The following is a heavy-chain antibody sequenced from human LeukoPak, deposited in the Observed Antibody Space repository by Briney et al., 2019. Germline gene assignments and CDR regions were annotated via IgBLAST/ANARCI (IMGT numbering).Heavy chain of an antibody. J-gene: IGHJ4*02. CDR1: GYTFTGYY. CDR3: ARGQKHIVVVTAIQSPIDY. V-gene: IGHV1-2*02. CDR2: IDPNSGGT. Sequence: ASVKVSCKASGYTFTGYYMHWVRQAPGQGLEWMGWIDPNSGGTNYAQKFQGRVTMTSDTSISTAYMVPNRLRSDDTAVYYCARGQKHIVVVTAIQSPIDYWGQGTLVTVSS. D-gene: IGHD2-21*02.